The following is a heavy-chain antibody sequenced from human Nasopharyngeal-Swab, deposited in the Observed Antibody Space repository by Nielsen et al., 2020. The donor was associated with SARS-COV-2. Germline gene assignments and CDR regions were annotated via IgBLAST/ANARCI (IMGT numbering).Heavy chain of an antibody. D-gene: IGHD5-12*01. J-gene: IGHJ6*02. CDR3: ARVRGYSGYDYFYNYGMDV. V-gene: IGHV5-51*01. CDR2: IYPGDSDT. CDR1: GYTFTDYW. Sequence: GESLKISCRGSGYTFTDYWIAWVRQMPGKGLEWMGIIYPGDSDTRYSPSFQGQVTMSADKSYSTAFLQWRSLKASDTATYYCARVRGYSGYDYFYNYGMDVWGQGTTVTVSS.